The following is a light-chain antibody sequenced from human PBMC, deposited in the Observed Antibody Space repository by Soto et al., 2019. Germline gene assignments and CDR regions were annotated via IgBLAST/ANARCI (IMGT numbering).Light chain of an antibody. Sequence: QSALTQPASVSGSPGQSITISCTGTSSDVGGYNYVSWYQQHPGKAPKLMIYDVSNRPLGVSNRFSGSKSGNTASLTISGLQAEDEADYYCSSYTSSSTPVFGGGTKLTVL. CDR1: SSDVGGYNY. J-gene: IGLJ2*01. CDR2: DVS. V-gene: IGLV2-14*01. CDR3: SSYTSSSTPV.